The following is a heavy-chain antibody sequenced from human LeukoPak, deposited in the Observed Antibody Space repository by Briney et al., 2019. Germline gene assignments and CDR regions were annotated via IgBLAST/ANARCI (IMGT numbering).Heavy chain of an antibody. J-gene: IGHJ4*02. CDR1: GGSFSGYY. V-gene: IGHV4-34*01. CDR2: VDSNGNT. CDR3: ARDLGHFDIDY. Sequence: SETLSLTCAVYGGSFSGYYWGWVRQPPGKGLEWIGSVDSNGNTYYIPSLRSRITISLDTSKNQYSLKLTSATAADTAMYYCARDLGHFDIDYWGQGTLVTVSS. D-gene: IGHD3-9*01.